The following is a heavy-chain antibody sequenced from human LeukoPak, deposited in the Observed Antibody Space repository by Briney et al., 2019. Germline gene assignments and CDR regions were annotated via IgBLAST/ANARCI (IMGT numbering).Heavy chain of an antibody. J-gene: IGHJ4*02. CDR1: GFTFSDYY. CDR3: ARAGGATDY. CDR2: ITSTSSYI. V-gene: IGHV3-11*06. Sequence: GGSLRLSCAASGFTFSDYYMSWIRQAPGKGLEWVSSITSTSSYINYADSVKGRFTISRDNAKNSLYLQMNSLRAEDTAVYYCARAGGATDYWGQGTLVTVSS. D-gene: IGHD4-23*01.